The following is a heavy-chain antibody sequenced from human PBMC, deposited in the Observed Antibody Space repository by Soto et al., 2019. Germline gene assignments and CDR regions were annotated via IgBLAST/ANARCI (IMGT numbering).Heavy chain of an antibody. Sequence: TQTLPRTCTVSGGSMSRSGYFWCWLRHAQGKGMEWIGYVYYTGSTSYAPSLMSRLTISVDTYKNQFSLKLTSVTAAETAVYYCFMTARQGDVGHHWFDRWAKGTLGTV. CDR2: VYYTGST. V-gene: IGHV4-30-4*01. CDR1: GGSMSRSGYF. D-gene: IGHD2-21*02. J-gene: IGHJ5*02. CDR3: FMTARQGDVGHHWFDR.